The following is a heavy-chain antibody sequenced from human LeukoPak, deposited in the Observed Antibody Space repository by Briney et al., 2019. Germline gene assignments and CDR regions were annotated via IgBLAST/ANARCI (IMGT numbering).Heavy chain of an antibody. CDR3: ARDNSVRETAWWFDP. V-gene: IGHV1-46*01. Sequence: VASVKVSCKASGYSFTSYYMHWVRQAPGQGLEWMGLINPSGSSTTYAQRFQGRVTMTRDISTSTDYMELTSLTSDDTAMYYCARDNSVRETAWWFDPWGQGTLVTVSS. J-gene: IGHJ5*02. D-gene: IGHD2-21*02. CDR2: INPSGSST. CDR1: GYSFTSYY.